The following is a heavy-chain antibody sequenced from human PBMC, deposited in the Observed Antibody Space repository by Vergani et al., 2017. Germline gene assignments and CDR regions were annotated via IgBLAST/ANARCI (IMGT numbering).Heavy chain of an antibody. CDR1: GFTFSSYA. D-gene: IGHD3-22*01. CDR3: ARGTNYDSSGPFDY. Sequence: VQLLESGGGLVQPGGSLRLSCAASGFTFSSYAMSWVRQAPGQGLEWMGGIIPIFGTANYAQKFQGRVTITADESTSTAYMELSSLRSEDTAVYYCARGTNYDSSGPFDYWGQGTLVTVSS. V-gene: IGHV1-69*01. J-gene: IGHJ4*02. CDR2: IIPIFGTA.